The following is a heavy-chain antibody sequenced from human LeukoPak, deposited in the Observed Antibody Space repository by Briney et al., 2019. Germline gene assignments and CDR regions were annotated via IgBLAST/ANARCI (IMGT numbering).Heavy chain of an antibody. V-gene: IGHV4-39*01. CDR1: GGSISSSSYY. D-gene: IGHD6-6*01. Sequence: SETLSLTCTGSGGSISSSSYYWGWIRQPPGKGLEWIGSIYYSGSTYYNPSLKSRVTISVDTSKNQFSLKLSSVTAADTAVYYCARLGYSSSYNDYWGQGTLVTVSS. J-gene: IGHJ4*02. CDR3: ARLGYSSSYNDY. CDR2: IYYSGST.